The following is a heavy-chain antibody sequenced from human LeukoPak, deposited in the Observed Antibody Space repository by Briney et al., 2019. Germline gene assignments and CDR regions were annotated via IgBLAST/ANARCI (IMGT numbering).Heavy chain of an antibody. Sequence: GASVKVSCKASGYTFTGYYMHWVRQAPGQGLEWMGWISAYNGNTNYAQKLQGRVTMTTDTSTSTAYMELRSLRSDDTAVYYCARELSYSSSWYSPVRWFDPWGQGTLVTVSS. CDR2: ISAYNGNT. V-gene: IGHV1-18*04. D-gene: IGHD6-13*01. CDR3: ARELSYSSSWYSPVRWFDP. CDR1: GYTFTGYY. J-gene: IGHJ5*02.